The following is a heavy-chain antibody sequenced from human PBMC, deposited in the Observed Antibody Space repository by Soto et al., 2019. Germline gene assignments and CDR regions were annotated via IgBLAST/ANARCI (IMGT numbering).Heavy chain of an antibody. Sequence: GGSLRLSCAASGFTFSSYAMSWVRQAPGKGLEWVSAISGSGGSTYYADSVKGRFTISRDNSKNTLYLQMNSLRAEDTAVYYCARKEVVVINIFDYWGQGTLVTVSS. V-gene: IGHV3-23*01. J-gene: IGHJ4*02. CDR2: ISGSGGST. D-gene: IGHD3-22*01. CDR3: ARKEVVVINIFDY. CDR1: GFTFSSYA.